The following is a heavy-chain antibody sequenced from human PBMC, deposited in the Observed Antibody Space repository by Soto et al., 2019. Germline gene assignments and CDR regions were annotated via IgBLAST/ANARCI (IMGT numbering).Heavy chain of an antibody. CDR1: GYTYTSYY. D-gene: IGHD6-6*01. J-gene: IGHJ4*02. CDR2: INPSGGST. CDR3: ARERASSSSDDYFDY. Sequence: ASVKVSCKASGYTYTSYYMHWVRQAPGQGLEWMGIINPSGGSTSYAQKFQGRVTMTRDTSTSTVYMELSSLRSEDTAVYYCARERASSSSDDYFDYWGQGTLVTVSS. V-gene: IGHV1-46*01.